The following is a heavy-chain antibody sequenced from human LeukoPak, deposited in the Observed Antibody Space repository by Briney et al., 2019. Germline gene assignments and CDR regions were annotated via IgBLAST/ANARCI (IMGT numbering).Heavy chain of an antibody. Sequence: GGSLRLSCAASGFTFSRYWMSWVRQAPGKGLEWVAVISYDGSNIYYADSVKGRFTISRDNAKNSLYLQMNSLGAEDTAVYYCARELGAPGYYYGSGSYSYWGQGTLVTVSS. CDR1: GFTFSRYW. D-gene: IGHD3-10*01. CDR3: ARELGAPGYYYGSGSYSY. J-gene: IGHJ4*02. V-gene: IGHV3-30*03. CDR2: ISYDGSNI.